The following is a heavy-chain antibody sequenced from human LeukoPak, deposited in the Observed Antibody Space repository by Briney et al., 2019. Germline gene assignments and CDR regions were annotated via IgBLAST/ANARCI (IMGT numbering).Heavy chain of an antibody. CDR3: ARGRKRWLQSNPKYYFDY. J-gene: IGHJ4*02. Sequence: SETLSLTCSVSGGSIRSFYWSWIRQPPGKGLEWIGRIYTSGSTNYNPSLKSRVTMSVDTSKNQFSLKLSSVTAADTAVYYCARGRKRWLQSNPKYYFDYWGQGTLVTVSS. V-gene: IGHV4-4*07. CDR1: GGSIRSFY. CDR2: IYTSGST. D-gene: IGHD5-24*01.